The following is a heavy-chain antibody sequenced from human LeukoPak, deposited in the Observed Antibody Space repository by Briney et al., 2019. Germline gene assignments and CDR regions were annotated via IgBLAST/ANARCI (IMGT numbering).Heavy chain of an antibody. CDR2: ISGGST. V-gene: IGHV3-38-3*01. Sequence: GGSLRLSCAASGFTVSSNEMSWVRQAPGKGLEWVSSISGGSTYYADSVKGRFTISRDNSKNTLYLQMNSLRAEDTAVYYCARDKSRDDFWSGYYYYYYMDVWGKGTTVTVSS. D-gene: IGHD3-3*01. CDR1: GFTVSSNE. CDR3: ARDKSRDDFWSGYYYYYYMDV. J-gene: IGHJ6*03.